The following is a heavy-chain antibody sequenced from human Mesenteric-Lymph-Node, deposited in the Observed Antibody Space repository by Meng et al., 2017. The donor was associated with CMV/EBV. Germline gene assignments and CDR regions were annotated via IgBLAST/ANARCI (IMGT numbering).Heavy chain of an antibody. CDR1: GFNVRDKY. Sequence: VHLVGSGGGLVQPGGSLRLSCAASGFNVRDKYMSWVRQAPGKGLEWVCIIYRGDNTYYIDSVKDRFTVSRDNSKNTMYLQMNSLRVEDTAVYYCTGDSVSNPNLDYWGQGTLVTASS. CDR3: TGDSVSNPNLDY. J-gene: IGHJ4*02. D-gene: IGHD3-10*01. CDR2: IYRGDNT. V-gene: IGHV3-66*01.